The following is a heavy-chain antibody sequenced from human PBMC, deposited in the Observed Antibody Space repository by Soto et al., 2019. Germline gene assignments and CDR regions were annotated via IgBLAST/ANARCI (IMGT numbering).Heavy chain of an antibody. CDR1: GGNDRNNF. CDR3: TSGHTSTGRVY. Sequence: PWGTLRLSCDASGGNDRNNFMTCVRHAPGKGLEWVSAIYSETTGGSTYYADSVRGRFTISRDNSKNTLLFQMYTQRVEDTAVHDCTSGHTSTGRVYWGQGTLFTVSS. J-gene: IGHJ4*02. D-gene: IGHD2-8*02. CDR2: IYSETTGGST. V-gene: IGHV3-53*01.